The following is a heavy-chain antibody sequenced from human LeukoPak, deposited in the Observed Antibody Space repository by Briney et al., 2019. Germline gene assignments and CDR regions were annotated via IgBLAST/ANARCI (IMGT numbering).Heavy chain of an antibody. CDR1: GFTFSSYW. D-gene: IGHD6-19*01. V-gene: IGHV3-7*01. CDR2: IKQDGSEK. CDR3: AREGQYSSGGFDY. Sequence: GGSLRLSCAASGFTFSSYWMSWVRQAPGKGLEWVANIKQDGSEKYYVDSVKGRFTISRVNAKNSLYLQMNSLRAEDTAVYYCAREGQYSSGGFDYWGQGTLVTVSS. J-gene: IGHJ4*02.